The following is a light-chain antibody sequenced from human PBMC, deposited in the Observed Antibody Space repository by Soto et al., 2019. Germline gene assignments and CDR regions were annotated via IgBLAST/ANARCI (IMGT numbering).Light chain of an antibody. CDR3: QQYGSSPPS. CDR2: DAS. Sequence: EIVLTQSPATLSLSPGERATLSCRASQSVSSYLAWYQQKPGQAPRLLIYDASNRATGIPDRFSGSGSGTDFTLTISRLEPEDFAVYYCQQYGSSPPSFGQGTKVDI. V-gene: IGKV3-20*01. CDR1: QSVSSY. J-gene: IGKJ1*01.